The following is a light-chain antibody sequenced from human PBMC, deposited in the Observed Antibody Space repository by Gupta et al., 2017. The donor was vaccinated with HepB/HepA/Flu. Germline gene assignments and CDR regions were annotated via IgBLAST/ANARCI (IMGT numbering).Light chain of an antibody. J-gene: IGKJ1*01. CDR2: GVS. CDR3: HHSGTRA. V-gene: IGKV3-20*01. Sequence: VLTQSPGTMSLSPGERATLSCSASQSVANSFVAWYQERAGQAPRLIIYGVSTRATDSTVRFRACAAGTDFILAMKRLEYENFEGNYYHHSGTRAFGQGTKVDIK. CDR1: QSVANSF.